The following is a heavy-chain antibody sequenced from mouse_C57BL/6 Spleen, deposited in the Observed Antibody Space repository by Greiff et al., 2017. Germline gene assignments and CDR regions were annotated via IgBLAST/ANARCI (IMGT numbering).Heavy chain of an antibody. D-gene: IGHD3-3*01. CDR1: GYSFTGYY. J-gene: IGHJ2*01. V-gene: IGHV1-31*01. CDR3: ARQGHGAFDY. Sequence: VQLQQSGPELVKPGASVKISCKASGYSFTGYYMHWVKQSPGHILDWIGYIYPYNGVSSYNQKFKGKATVTEDKSSSTAYMGLRSLTAEDSAVYYCARQGHGAFDYWGQGTTLTVSS. CDR2: IYPYNGVS.